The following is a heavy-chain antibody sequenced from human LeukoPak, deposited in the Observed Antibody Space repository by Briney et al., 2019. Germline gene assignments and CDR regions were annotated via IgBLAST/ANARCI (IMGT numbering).Heavy chain of an antibody. CDR3: AKADVDYDSSGYYRIDAFDI. Sequence: PGGSLRLSCAASGFTFSTYAMTWVRQAPGKGLEWVSLISGTGGSTYYADSVKGRFTISRDNSKNTLYLQMNSLRAEDTAVYYCAKADVDYDSSGYYRIDAFDIWGQGTMVTVSS. J-gene: IGHJ3*02. D-gene: IGHD3-22*01. V-gene: IGHV3-23*01. CDR1: GFTFSTYA. CDR2: ISGTGGST.